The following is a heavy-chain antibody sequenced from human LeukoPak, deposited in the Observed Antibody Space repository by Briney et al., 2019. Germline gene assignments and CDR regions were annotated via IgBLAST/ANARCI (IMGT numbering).Heavy chain of an antibody. CDR3: AKDRDGGATTTAKGFDC. D-gene: IGHD1-26*01. V-gene: IGHV3-23*01. J-gene: IGHJ4*02. CDR1: GFTISKYG. CDR2: ISVSGSST. Sequence: GGFLRLSCADSGFTISKYGMSWVRQAPGKGLEWVSGISVSGSSTYYADSVRGRFTISRDNSKNTLYLQMSSLRAEDTAVYYCAKDRDGGATTTAKGFDCWGQGTLVTVSS.